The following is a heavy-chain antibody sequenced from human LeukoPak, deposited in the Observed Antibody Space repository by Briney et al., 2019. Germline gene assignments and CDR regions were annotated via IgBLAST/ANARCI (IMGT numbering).Heavy chain of an antibody. Sequence: PGGSLRLSCAASGFTFSSYNMNWVRQAPGKGLEWVSSITSGSSYIYYADSVKGRFTISRDNAKNSLYLQMNSLRAEDTAVYYCARDRQGYWYFDLWGRGTLVTVSS. J-gene: IGHJ2*01. CDR3: ARDRQGYWYFDL. V-gene: IGHV3-21*01. CDR2: ITSGSSYI. CDR1: GFTFSSYN.